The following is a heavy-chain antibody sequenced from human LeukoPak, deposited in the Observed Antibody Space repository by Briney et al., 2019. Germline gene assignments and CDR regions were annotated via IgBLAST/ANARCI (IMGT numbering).Heavy chain of an antibody. J-gene: IGHJ3*02. CDR1: GGFINSGSYY. Sequence: SETLSLTCTVSGGFINSGSYYWTWIRQPAGKGLEWIGRIYTNGITSYNPSLNSRATISVDTSKNQFSLILSSVTAADTAVYYCARVSLDRDYYDSSGYSLGAFDIWGQGTMVTVSS. CDR2: IYTNGIT. V-gene: IGHV4-61*02. D-gene: IGHD3-22*01. CDR3: ARVSLDRDYYDSSGYSLGAFDI.